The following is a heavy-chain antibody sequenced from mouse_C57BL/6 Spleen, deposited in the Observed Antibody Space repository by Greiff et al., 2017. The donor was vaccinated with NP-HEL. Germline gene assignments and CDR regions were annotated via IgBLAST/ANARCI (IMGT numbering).Heavy chain of an antibody. D-gene: IGHD6-5*01. J-gene: IGHJ1*03. V-gene: IGHV5-17*01. CDR1: GFTFSDYG. CDR3: ARPYVGYFDV. Sequence: VKLQESGGGLVKPGGSLKLSCAASGFTFSDYGMHWVRQAPEKGLEWVAYISSGSSTIYYADTVQGRFTISRDNAKNTRFLQLTSLRSEDTAMYYCARPYVGYFDVWGTGTTVTVSS. CDR2: ISSGSSTI.